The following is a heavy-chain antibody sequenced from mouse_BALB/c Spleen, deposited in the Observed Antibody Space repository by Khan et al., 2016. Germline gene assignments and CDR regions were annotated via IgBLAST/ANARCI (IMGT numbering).Heavy chain of an antibody. D-gene: IGHD2-10*02. J-gene: IGHJ2*01. CDR3: ARKYGDY. Sequence: QVQLKQSGAELVRPGSSVKISCKASGYAFSSYWMNWVKQRPGQGLEWIGQIYPGAGDTSYNGTFKGQATLTADKSSSTAYMQLSSLTSEDSAVYCCARKYGDYWGQGTTLTVSS. V-gene: IGHV1-80*01. CDR1: GYAFSSYW. CDR2: IYPGAGDT.